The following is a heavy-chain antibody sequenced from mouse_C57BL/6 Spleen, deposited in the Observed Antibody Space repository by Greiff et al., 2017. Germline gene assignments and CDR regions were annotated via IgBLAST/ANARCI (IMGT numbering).Heavy chain of an antibody. D-gene: IGHD1-1*01. CDR1: GFTFTDYY. V-gene: IGHV7-3*01. Sequence: DVKLVESGGGLVQPGGSLSLSCAASGFTFTDYYMSWVRQPPGKALEWLGFIRTKANGYTTEYSASVKGRFTISRDNSQSILYLQMNALRAEDSATYYCARFGSSPYYFDYWGQGTTLTVSS. CDR3: ARFGSSPYYFDY. J-gene: IGHJ2*01. CDR2: IRTKANGYTT.